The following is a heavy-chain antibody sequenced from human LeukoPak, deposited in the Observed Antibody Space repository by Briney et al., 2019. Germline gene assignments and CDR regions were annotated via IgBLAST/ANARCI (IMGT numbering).Heavy chain of an antibody. CDR3: ARGPPYGDYVYDY. D-gene: IGHD4-17*01. Sequence: PSETLSLTCTVSGGSISSGGYYWSWIRQHPGKGLEWIGYIYYSGSTYYNPSLKSRVTISVDTSKNQFSLKLSSVTAADTAVYYCARGPPYGDYVYDYWGQGTLVTVSS. J-gene: IGHJ4*02. V-gene: IGHV4-31*03. CDR2: IYYSGST. CDR1: GGSISSGGYY.